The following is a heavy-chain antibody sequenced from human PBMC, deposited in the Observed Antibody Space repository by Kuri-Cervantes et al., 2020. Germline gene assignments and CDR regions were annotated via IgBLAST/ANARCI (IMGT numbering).Heavy chain of an antibody. CDR3: ARVRCSSTSCYYYYYGMDV. CDR1: GFTFSNAW. D-gene: IGHD2-2*01. CDR2: IKSKTDGGTT. Sequence: GESLKISCAASGFTFSNAWMSWVRQAPGKGLEWVGRIKSKTDGGTTDYAAPVKGRFTISRDDSKNTLYLQMNSLRAEDTAVYYCARVRCSSTSCYYYYYGMDVWGQGTTVTVSS. V-gene: IGHV3-15*01. J-gene: IGHJ6*02.